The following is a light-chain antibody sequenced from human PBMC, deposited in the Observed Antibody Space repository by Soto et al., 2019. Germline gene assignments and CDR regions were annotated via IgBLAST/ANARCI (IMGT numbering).Light chain of an antibody. CDR1: QSVSSSY. J-gene: IGKJ2*01. Sequence: EIVLTQSPGTLSLSPGERATLSCRASQSVSSSYLAWYQQKPGQAPRLLIYGASRRAPGVPDRFSGRGSGPDCPLTTSSLEPEDFAVYYCQQYGSSPYTFGQGTKLEIK. CDR3: QQYGSSPYT. CDR2: GAS. V-gene: IGKV3-20*01.